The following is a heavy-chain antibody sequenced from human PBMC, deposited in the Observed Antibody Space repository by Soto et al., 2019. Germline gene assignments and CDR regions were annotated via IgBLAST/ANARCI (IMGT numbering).Heavy chain of an antibody. D-gene: IGHD1-26*01. Sequence: GGSLRLSCAASGFTFSSYSMNWVRQAPGKGLEWVSYISRGGSTIYYADSVRGRFTISRDNSNKMLYLQMNSLRAEDTAVYYCARDGVGTTTYFGYFDYWGQGTLVTVSS. CDR3: ARDGVGTTTYFGYFDY. V-gene: IGHV3-48*01. J-gene: IGHJ4*02. CDR2: ISRGGSTI. CDR1: GFTFSSYS.